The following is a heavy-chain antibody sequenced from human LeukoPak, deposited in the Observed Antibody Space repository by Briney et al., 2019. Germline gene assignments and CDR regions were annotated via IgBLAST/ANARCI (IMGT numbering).Heavy chain of an antibody. CDR3: ARGYCSGGSCLPNLDAFDI. J-gene: IGHJ3*02. CDR1: GGSISSYY. V-gene: IGHV4-59*01. D-gene: IGHD2-15*01. Sequence: SETLSLTCTVSGGSISSYYWSWIWQPPGKGLEWIGYIYYSGGTNYNPPLKSRVTISVDTSKNQFSLKLSSVTAADTAVYYCARGYCSGGSCLPNLDAFDIWGQGRMVTVSS. CDR2: IYYSGGT.